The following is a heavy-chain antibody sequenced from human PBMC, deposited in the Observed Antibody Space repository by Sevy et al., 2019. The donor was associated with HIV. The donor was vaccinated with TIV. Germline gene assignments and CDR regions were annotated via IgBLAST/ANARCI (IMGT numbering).Heavy chain of an antibody. V-gene: IGHV4-59*01. J-gene: IGHJ5*02. CDR1: GGSISAYY. D-gene: IGHD5-12*01. CDR2: IYYTGST. Sequence: SETLSLTCTVFGGSISAYYWSWIRQPPGKGLEYIGYIYYTGSTNYNPSLKSRVTISVDTSKNQFSLRLTSVTAPDTAIYYCARAPPVRSGDDSLNWFDPWGQGTLVTVSS. CDR3: ARAPPVRSGDDSLNWFDP.